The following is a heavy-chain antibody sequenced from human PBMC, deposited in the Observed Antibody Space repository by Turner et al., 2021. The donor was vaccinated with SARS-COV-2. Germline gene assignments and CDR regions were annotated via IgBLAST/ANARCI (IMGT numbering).Heavy chain of an antibody. CDR2: ISGSGGST. J-gene: IGHJ4*02. CDR1: GFTFSSHA. Sequence: EVQLSESGGGLVQPGGSLGSSCAPSGFTFSSHAMSWVRQAPGKGLEWVSAISGSGGSTDYADSVKGRFTISRNNSKNTLYLQMNSLRAEDTAVYYCAKDLVRIAAAGLDYWGQGTLVTVSS. CDR3: AKDLVRIAAAGLDY. V-gene: IGHV3-23*01. D-gene: IGHD6-13*01.